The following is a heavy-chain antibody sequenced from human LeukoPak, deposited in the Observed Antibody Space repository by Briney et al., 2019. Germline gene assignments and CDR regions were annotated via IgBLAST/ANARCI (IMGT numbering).Heavy chain of an antibody. CDR1: GYTFTGYY. CDR3: ATEPPGPKEWFIYD. Sequence: ASVKVSCKASGYTFTGYYKHWVRQAPGQGPGWMGWINPNSGGTNYAQKFQGRVTMTRDTSISTAYMELSRLRSDDTAVYYCATEPPGPKEWFIYDWGQGTLVTVSS. V-gene: IGHV1-2*02. J-gene: IGHJ4*02. D-gene: IGHD3-3*01. CDR2: INPNSGGT.